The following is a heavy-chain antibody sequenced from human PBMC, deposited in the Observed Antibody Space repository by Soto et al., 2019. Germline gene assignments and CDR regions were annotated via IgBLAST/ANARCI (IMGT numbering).Heavy chain of an antibody. CDR1: GGSISSSSYY. CDR2: IYYSGST. Sequence: SETLSLTCTVSGGSISSSSYYWGWIRQPPGKGLEWIGSIYYSGSTYYNPSLKSRVTISVDTSKNQFSLKLSSVTAADTAVYYCARTIAVAGTGPDYWGQGTLVTVSS. D-gene: IGHD6-19*01. CDR3: ARTIAVAGTGPDY. V-gene: IGHV4-39*01. J-gene: IGHJ4*02.